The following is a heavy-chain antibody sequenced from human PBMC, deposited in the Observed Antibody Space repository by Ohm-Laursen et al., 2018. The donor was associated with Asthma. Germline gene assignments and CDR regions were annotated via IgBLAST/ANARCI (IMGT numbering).Heavy chain of an antibody. CDR2: IYSGGTT. D-gene: IGHD7-27*01. V-gene: IGHV3-53*05. CDR1: GFTVGSDY. Sequence: SLRLSCTASGFTVGSDYMTWVRQAPGKGLEWVSAIYSGGTTYYADSVRGRFTISRDNSKNTLYLQMNSLRSEDTAVYYCATGEAGGGFDYWGQGTLVTVSS. J-gene: IGHJ4*02. CDR3: ATGEAGGGFDY.